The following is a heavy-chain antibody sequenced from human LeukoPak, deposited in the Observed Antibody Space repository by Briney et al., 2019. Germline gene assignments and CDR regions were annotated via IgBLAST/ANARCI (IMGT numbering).Heavy chain of an antibody. J-gene: IGHJ4*02. CDR3: ARMYGGYSDY. Sequence: GGSLRLSCAASGFTFSNYDMNWVRQAPGKGLEWVSGISGSGGSTCYADSVRGRFTISRDNSRNTLFLQMNSLRAEDTAVYYCARMYGGYSDYWGQGTLVTVSS. CDR2: ISGSGGST. V-gene: IGHV3-23*01. D-gene: IGHD3-10*02. CDR1: GFTFSNYD.